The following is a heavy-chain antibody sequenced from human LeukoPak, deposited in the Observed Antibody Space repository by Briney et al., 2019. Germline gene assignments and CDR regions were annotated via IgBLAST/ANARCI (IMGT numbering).Heavy chain of an antibody. CDR2: ISYDGSNK. J-gene: IGHJ4*02. Sequence: PGGSPRLSCAASGFTFSSYGMHWVRQAPGKGLEWVAVISYDGSNKYYADSVKGRFTISRDNSKNTLYLQMNSLRAEDTAVYYCAKLTRVPQDFDHWGQGTLVTVSS. V-gene: IGHV3-30*18. CDR3: AKLTRVPQDFDH. D-gene: IGHD3-9*01. CDR1: GFTFSSYG.